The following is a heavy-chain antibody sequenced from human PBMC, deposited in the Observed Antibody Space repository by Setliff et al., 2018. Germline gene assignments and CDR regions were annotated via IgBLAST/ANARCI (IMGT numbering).Heavy chain of an antibody. V-gene: IGHV1-69*10. CDR1: GGTFSSYA. D-gene: IGHD6-19*01. CDR3: ARDSSQWLVRRYFDY. CDR2: IIPILGIA. J-gene: IGHJ4*02. Sequence: ASVKVSCKASGGTFSSYAISWVRQAPRQGLEWMGGIIPILGIANYAQKFQGRVTITADKSTSTAYMELSSLRSEDTAVYYCARDSSQWLVRRYFDYWGQGTLVTVSS.